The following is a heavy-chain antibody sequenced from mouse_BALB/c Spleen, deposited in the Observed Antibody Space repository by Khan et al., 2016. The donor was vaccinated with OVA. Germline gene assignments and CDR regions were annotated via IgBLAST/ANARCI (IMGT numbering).Heavy chain of an antibody. V-gene: IGHV3-2*02. CDR2: ISYSGST. CDR1: GYSITSDYA. J-gene: IGHJ3*01. Sequence: EVQLQESGPGLVKPSQSLSLTCTVTGYSITSDYAWNWIRQFPGNKLEWMGYISYSGSTSYTPSLKSRISITRDTSKNQFFLQLNFVTTEDTATYYCASGLAYWGQGTLVTVSA. CDR3: ASGLAY.